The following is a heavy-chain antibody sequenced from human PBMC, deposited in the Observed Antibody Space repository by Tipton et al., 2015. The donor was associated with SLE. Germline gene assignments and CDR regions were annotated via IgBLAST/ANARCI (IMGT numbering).Heavy chain of an antibody. V-gene: IGHV3-11*06. CDR2: ISSSSSYT. Sequence: SLRLSCAASGFTFSDYYMSWIRQAPGKGLEWVSYISSSSSYTNYADSVKGRFTISRDNAKNSLYLQMNSLRVEDTAVYYCARGAKYYYHYMDVWGKGTTVTVSS. CDR1: GFTFSDYY. CDR3: ARGAKYYYHYMDV. J-gene: IGHJ6*03. D-gene: IGHD4/OR15-4a*01.